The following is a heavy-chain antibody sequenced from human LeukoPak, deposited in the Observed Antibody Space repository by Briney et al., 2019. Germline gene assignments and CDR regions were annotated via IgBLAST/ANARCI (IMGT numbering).Heavy chain of an antibody. CDR2: IYYSGST. V-gene: IGHV4-59*01. CDR1: GGSISSYY. CDR3: AREGAVTTMVRGVPRGAFDI. D-gene: IGHD3-10*01. J-gene: IGHJ3*02. Sequence: SETLSLTCTVSGGSISSYYWSWIRQPPGKGLEWIGYIYYSGSTNYNPSLKSRVTTSVDTSKNQFSLKLSSVTAADTAVYYCAREGAVTTMVRGVPRGAFDIWGQGTMVTVSS.